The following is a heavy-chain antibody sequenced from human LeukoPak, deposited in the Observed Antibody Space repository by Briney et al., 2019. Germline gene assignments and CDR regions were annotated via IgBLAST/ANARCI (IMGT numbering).Heavy chain of an antibody. CDR1: GASISTSYY. CDR3: ERVLHTGEGFCSAARCDRIGNWFDL. D-gene: IGHD2-15*01. V-gene: IGHV4-39*01. J-gene: IGHJ5*02. CDR2: IYYTGST. Sequence: SETLSLTCTVSGASISTSYYWGWIRQPPGKGLEWIGSIYYTGSTYYNPSLKSRVTISVDTSKNQFSLKLSSVTAEDTAVYYCERVLHTGEGFCSAARCDRIGNWFDLWGQGTLVTVSS.